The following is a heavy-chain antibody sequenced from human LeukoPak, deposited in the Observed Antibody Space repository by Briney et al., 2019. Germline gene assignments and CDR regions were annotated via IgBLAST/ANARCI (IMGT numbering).Heavy chain of an antibody. D-gene: IGHD3-22*01. J-gene: IGHJ4*02. CDR2: INSDGSST. Sequence: PGGSLRLSCAASGFTFSSYWMPWVRQAPGKGLVWVSRINSDGSSTSYADSVKGRFTISRDNAKNTLYLQMNSLRAEDTAVYYCARAHATYYYDSSGYYPLDYWGQGTLVTVSS. CDR3: ARAHATYYYDSSGYYPLDY. V-gene: IGHV3-74*01. CDR1: GFTFSSYW.